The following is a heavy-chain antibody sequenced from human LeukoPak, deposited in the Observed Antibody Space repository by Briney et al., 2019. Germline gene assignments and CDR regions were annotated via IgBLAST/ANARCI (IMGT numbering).Heavy chain of an antibody. V-gene: IGHV3-74*01. Sequence: AGGSLRLSCAASGFTFSSYWMHWVRQAPGKGLVWVSRIHSDGRSTDYADSVKGRFTISRDNAKNTLNLQMNSLRAEDTAVYYCARDPRGGPLDYWGQGALVTVSS. CDR3: ARDPRGGPLDY. CDR1: GFTFSSYW. CDR2: IHSDGRST. J-gene: IGHJ4*02. D-gene: IGHD3-10*01.